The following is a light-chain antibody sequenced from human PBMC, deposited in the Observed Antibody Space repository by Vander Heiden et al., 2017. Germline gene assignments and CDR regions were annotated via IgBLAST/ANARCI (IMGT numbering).Light chain of an antibody. V-gene: IGKV4-1*01. Sequence: DTVMTQSPDSLAVSLGQRATITCRSSQSLFFRSDDKNYLAWFQQKVGQPPKQLIYWASFREPGVPDRFIGSGSGTDFTLTISSLQPEDVAVYFCQQYYSTPWTFGQGTKVEVK. J-gene: IGKJ1*01. CDR1: QSLFFRSDDKNY. CDR2: WAS. CDR3: QQYYSTPWT.